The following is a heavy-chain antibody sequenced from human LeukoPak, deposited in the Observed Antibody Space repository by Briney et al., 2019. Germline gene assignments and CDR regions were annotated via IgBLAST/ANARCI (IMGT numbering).Heavy chain of an antibody. CDR1: GGSISSGGYY. V-gene: IGHV4-31*03. CDR3: ARDGGFYYDSSGYLDY. J-gene: IGHJ4*02. D-gene: IGHD3-22*01. CDR2: INHSGST. Sequence: SQTLPLTCTVSGGSISSGGYYWSWIRQHPGKGLEWIGEINHSGSTNYNPSLKSRVTISVDTSKNQFSLKLSSVTAADTAVYYCARDGGFYYDSSGYLDYWGQGTLVTVSS.